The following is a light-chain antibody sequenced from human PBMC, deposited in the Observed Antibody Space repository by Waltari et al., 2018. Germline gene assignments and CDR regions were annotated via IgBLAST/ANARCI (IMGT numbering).Light chain of an antibody. CDR3: SSYAGSNNYVL. J-gene: IGLJ2*01. CDR1: SRDVGGYNY. Sequence: QSALTQPPSASGSPGQSVTISCTGTSRDVGGYNYVSWYQQPPGKAPKLMIYEVNNRPSGVPDRFSGSKSGNTASLTVSGLQAEDEADYYCSSYAGSNNYVLFGGGTKLTVL. V-gene: IGLV2-8*01. CDR2: EVN.